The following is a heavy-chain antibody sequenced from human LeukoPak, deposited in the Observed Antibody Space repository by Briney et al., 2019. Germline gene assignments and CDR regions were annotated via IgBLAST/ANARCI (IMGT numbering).Heavy chain of an antibody. CDR1: GFTFDDYG. Sequence: GGSLRLSCAASGFTFDDYGMSWVRQAPGKGLEWVAFIWYDGSNKYYADSVKGRFTVSRDNSKNTLYLQMNSLRAEDTAVYYCAKDERGYYDSSGFFGAIDYWGQGSLVSVSS. V-gene: IGHV3-30*02. CDR2: IWYDGSNK. CDR3: AKDERGYYDSSGFFGAIDY. J-gene: IGHJ4*02. D-gene: IGHD3-22*01.